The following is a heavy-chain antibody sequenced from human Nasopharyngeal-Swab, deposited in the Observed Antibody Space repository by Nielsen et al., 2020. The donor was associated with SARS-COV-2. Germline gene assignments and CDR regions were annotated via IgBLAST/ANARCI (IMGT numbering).Heavy chain of an antibody. J-gene: IGHJ4*02. V-gene: IGHV3-9*02. D-gene: IGHD6-19*01. CDR3: AGIAGAGGPFDY. Sequence: GGSLRLSCAASGFTSEDYAMHWVRQAPGKGLEWVSGISWNSGSLGYADSVKGRFTISRDNAKNSLYLQMNSLRAEDTALYYCAGIAGAGGPFDYWGQGTLVTVSS. CDR2: ISWNSGSL. CDR1: GFTSEDYA.